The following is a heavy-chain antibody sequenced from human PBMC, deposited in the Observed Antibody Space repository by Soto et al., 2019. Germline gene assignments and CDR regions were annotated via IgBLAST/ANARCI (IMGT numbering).Heavy chain of an antibody. D-gene: IGHD3-9*01. Sequence: SETLSLTCTVSGGSISSYYWSWIRQPPGKGLEWIGYIYYSGNTNYNPSLKSRVTISVDTSKNQFSLKLSSVTAADTAVYYCARVWDILTGYMDVWGKGTTVTVSS. CDR1: GGSISSYY. V-gene: IGHV4-59*01. J-gene: IGHJ6*03. CDR3: ARVWDILTGYMDV. CDR2: IYYSGNT.